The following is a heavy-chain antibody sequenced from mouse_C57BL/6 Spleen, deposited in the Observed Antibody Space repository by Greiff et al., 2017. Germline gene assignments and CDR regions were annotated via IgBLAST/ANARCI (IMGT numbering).Heavy chain of an antibody. CDR1: GYTFTDYE. J-gene: IGHJ2*01. D-gene: IGHD1-2*01. CDR2: IDPETGGT. Sequence: VQLVESGAELVRPGASVTLSCKASGYTFTDYEMHWVKQTPVHGLEWIGAIDPETGGTAYNQKFKGKAILTADKSSSTAYMELRSLTSEDSAVYYWTRSGDGAHFDYWGQGTTLTVSS. CDR3: TRSGDGAHFDY. V-gene: IGHV1-15*01.